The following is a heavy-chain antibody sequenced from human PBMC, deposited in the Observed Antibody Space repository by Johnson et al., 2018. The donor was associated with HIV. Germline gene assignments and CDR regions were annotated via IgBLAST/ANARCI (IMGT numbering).Heavy chain of an antibody. D-gene: IGHD3-16*01. CDR3: ARRFGAAFDI. Sequence: VQLVESGGGVVRPGGSLRLSCAASGFTFSRYWMSWVRQAPGKGLEWVANIKQDGSEKYYVDSVKGRFTISRDNAKNSLYLQMNSLSAEDTAVYYCARRFGAAFDIWGQGTMVTVSS. V-gene: IGHV3-7*04. CDR1: GFTFSRYW. CDR2: IKQDGSEK. J-gene: IGHJ3*02.